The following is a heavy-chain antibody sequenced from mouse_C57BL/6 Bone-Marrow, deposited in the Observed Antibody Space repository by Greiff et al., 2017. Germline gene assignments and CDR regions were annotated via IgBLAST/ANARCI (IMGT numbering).Heavy chain of an antibody. D-gene: IGHD1-1*01. Sequence: EVQLVESGGGSVQPKGSLKLSCAASGFSFNTYAMNWVRQAPGKGLEWVARIRSKSNNYATYYADSVKDRFTISRDDSESMLYLQMNNLKTEDTAMYYCVRPTYYYGSSYVRSTYAMDYWGQGTSVTVSS. CDR2: IRSKSNNYAT. CDR3: VRPTYYYGSSYVRSTYAMDY. CDR1: GFSFNTYA. V-gene: IGHV10-1*01. J-gene: IGHJ4*01.